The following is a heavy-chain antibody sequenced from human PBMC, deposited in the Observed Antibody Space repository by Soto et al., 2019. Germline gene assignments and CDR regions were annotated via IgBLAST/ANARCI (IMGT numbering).Heavy chain of an antibody. J-gene: IGHJ4*02. CDR2: ISYDGSNK. D-gene: IGHD3-10*01. Sequence: QVQLVESGGGVVQPGRSLRLSCAASGFTFSSYAMHWVRQAPGNGLEWVAVISYDGSNKYYADSVKGRFTISRDNSKNTLYLQMNSLRAEDTAVYYCARWVTMVRGVIISLGYFDYWGQGTLVTVSS. V-gene: IGHV3-30-3*01. CDR1: GFTFSSYA. CDR3: ARWVTMVRGVIISLGYFDY.